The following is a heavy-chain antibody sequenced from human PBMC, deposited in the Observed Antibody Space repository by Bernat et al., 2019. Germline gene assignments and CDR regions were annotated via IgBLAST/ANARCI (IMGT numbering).Heavy chain of an antibody. Sequence: QVQLVESGGGVVQPGRSLRLSCAASGFTFSSYAMHWVRQAPGKGLEWVAVISYDGSNKYYADSVKGRFTISSDNSKNTLNLQMNSLRAEDTAVYYCARGSGSNPLGWYFDLWGRGTLVTVSS. V-gene: IGHV3-30*01. D-gene: IGHD4-11*01. CDR3: ARGSGSNPLGWYFDL. CDR1: GFTFSSYA. J-gene: IGHJ2*01. CDR2: ISYDGSNK.